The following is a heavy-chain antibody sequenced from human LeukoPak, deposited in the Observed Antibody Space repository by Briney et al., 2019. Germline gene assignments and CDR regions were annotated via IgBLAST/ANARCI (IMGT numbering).Heavy chain of an antibody. J-gene: IGHJ4*02. CDR1: GGSISSYY. CDR2: IYDSGST. CDR3: ARLLWFGEGFFLSY. V-gene: IGHV4-59*01. Sequence: SETLSLTCTVSGGSISSYYWSWIRQPPGKGLEWIGYIYDSGSTNYNPSLESRVTISVDTSKNQFSLNLTSVTAADTGVYFCARLLWFGEGFFLSYWGQGTLVAVSS. D-gene: IGHD3-10*01.